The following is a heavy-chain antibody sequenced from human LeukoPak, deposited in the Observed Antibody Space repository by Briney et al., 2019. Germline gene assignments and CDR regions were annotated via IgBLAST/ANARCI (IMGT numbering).Heavy chain of an antibody. V-gene: IGHV1-2*02. CDR1: GYTFTGYY. Sequence: ASVKVSRKASGYTFTGYYMHWVRQAPGQGLEWVGWINPKNGGSNYAQKFQGRVTMTRDRSISTAYMELRRLTSDDTAVYYCARASFWESPINWFAPWGQGTLVTVSS. J-gene: IGHJ5*02. CDR2: INPKNGGS. D-gene: IGHD3-16*01. CDR3: ARASFWESPINWFAP.